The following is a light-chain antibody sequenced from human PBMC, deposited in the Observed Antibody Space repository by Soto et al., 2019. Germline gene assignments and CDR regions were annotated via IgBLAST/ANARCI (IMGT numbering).Light chain of an antibody. CDR3: QAWDSNFVI. Sequence: SYELTQPPSVSVSPGQTASIACSGDKLGNDYVYWYQQKPGQSPILVISQDNKRPSGIPERFSGSNSGNTATLTISGTRAVDEADYYCQAWDSNFVIFGGGTKLTVL. J-gene: IGLJ2*01. CDR2: QDN. V-gene: IGLV3-1*01. CDR1: KLGNDY.